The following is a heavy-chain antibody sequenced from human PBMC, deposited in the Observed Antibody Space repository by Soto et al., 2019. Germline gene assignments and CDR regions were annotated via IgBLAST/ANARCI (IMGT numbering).Heavy chain of an antibody. J-gene: IGHJ4*02. CDR3: ARTPRGAGYSSSWYKYYFDY. Sequence: QVQLQESGPGLVKPSGTLSLTCAVSGGSISSSNWWSWVRQPPGKGLEWIGEIYHSGSTNYNPSLKSRVTISVDKSKNQFSLKLSSVTAADTAVYYCARTPRGAGYSSSWYKYYFDYWGQGTLVTVSS. CDR1: GGSISSSNW. D-gene: IGHD6-13*01. V-gene: IGHV4-4*02. CDR2: IYHSGST.